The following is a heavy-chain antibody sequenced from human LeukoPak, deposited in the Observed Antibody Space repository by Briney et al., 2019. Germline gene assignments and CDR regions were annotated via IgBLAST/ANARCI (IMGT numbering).Heavy chain of an antibody. J-gene: IGHJ3*02. CDR2: IHYSGNT. D-gene: IGHD3-16*01. Sequence: PSETLSLTCTVSGGSISSGDYYWNWIRQPPGKGLEWIGYIHYSGNTYYNPSLKSRVTISVDRSKNQFSLKLSSVTAADTAVYYCARDWGEGAFDIWGQGTMVTVSS. CDR3: ARDWGEGAFDI. V-gene: IGHV4-30-4*08. CDR1: GGSISSGDYY.